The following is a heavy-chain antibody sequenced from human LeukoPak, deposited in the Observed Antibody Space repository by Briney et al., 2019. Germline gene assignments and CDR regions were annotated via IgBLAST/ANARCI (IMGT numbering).Heavy chain of an antibody. D-gene: IGHD3-3*01. CDR3: ARGRLGAYYDFWSGYSGFYFDY. J-gene: IGHJ4*02. CDR1: GGSFSGYY. CDR2: INHSGST. Sequence: PSETLSLTCAVYGGSFSGYYWSWIRQPPGKGLEWIGEINHSGSTNYNPSLKSRVTISVDTSKNQFSLKLSSVTAADTAVYYCARGRLGAYYDFWSGYSGFYFDYWGQGTLVTVSS. V-gene: IGHV4-34*01.